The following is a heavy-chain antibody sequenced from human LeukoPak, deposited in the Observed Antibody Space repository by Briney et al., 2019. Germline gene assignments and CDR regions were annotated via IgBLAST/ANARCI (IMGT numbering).Heavy chain of an antibody. V-gene: IGHV3-7*01. CDR3: ARDLGYGSGSFFDY. CDR1: GFTFSSYW. CDR2: IKQDGSEK. Sequence: GGSLRLSCAASGFTFSSYWMSWVRQAPGKGLELVANIKQDGSEKYYVDSVKGRFTISRDNAKNSLYLQMNSLRAEDTAVYYCARDLGYGSGSFFDYWGQGTLVTVSS. J-gene: IGHJ4*02. D-gene: IGHD3-10*01.